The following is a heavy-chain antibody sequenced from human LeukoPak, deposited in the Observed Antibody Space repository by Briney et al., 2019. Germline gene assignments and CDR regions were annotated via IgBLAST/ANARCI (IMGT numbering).Heavy chain of an antibody. CDR1: GGSISSYY. CDR2: IYYSGST. Sequence: SETLSLTCTVSGGSISSYYWSWIRQPPGKGLEWIGYIYYSGSTNYNPSLKSRVTISVDTSKNQFSLKLSSVTAADTAVYYCVGYGGNPKIDYWGQGTLVTVSS. J-gene: IGHJ4*02. CDR3: VGYGGNPKIDY. D-gene: IGHD4-23*01. V-gene: IGHV4-59*08.